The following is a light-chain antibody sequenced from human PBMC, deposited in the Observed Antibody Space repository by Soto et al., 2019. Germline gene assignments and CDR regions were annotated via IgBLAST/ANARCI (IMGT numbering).Light chain of an antibody. CDR3: QQYGSSKT. J-gene: IGKJ1*01. V-gene: IGKV3-20*01. CDR1: QSVSSSY. CDR2: GAS. Sequence: EIVLTQSPGTLSLSAGERASVSLMASQSVSSSYLAWYQQKPGQAPRLLIYGASSRATGIPDRFSGSGSGTDFTLTISRLEPEDFAVYYCQQYGSSKTFGQGTKVDIK.